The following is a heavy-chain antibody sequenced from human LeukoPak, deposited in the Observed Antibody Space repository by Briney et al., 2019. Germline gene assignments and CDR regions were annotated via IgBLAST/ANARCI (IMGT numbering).Heavy chain of an antibody. CDR1: GFTFSTYA. CDR2: ISGSGDNT. Sequence: PAGGSLRLSCAASGFTFSTYAMSWVRQAPGKGLEWVSAISGSGDNTYYADSVKGRFTISRDNSKNTLYLQMNSLRADDTAVYYCAKDRYDSSIVTTYDYWGQGTLVTVSS. D-gene: IGHD3-22*01. J-gene: IGHJ4*02. CDR3: AKDRYDSSIVTTYDY. V-gene: IGHV3-23*01.